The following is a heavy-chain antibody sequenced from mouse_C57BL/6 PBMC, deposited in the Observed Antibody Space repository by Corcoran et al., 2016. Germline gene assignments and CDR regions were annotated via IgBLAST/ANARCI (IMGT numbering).Heavy chain of an antibody. J-gene: IGHJ3*01. CDR1: GYTFTTYG. CDR2: INTYSGVP. CDR3: ARKRSAWFAY. Sequence: QIQLVQFGPELKKPGETVKISCKASGYTFTTYGMSWVKQAPGKGLKWMGWINTYSGVPTYADDFKGRFAFSLETSASTAYLQINNLKNEDTATYFCARKRSAWFAYWGQGTLVTVSA. V-gene: IGHV9-3*01.